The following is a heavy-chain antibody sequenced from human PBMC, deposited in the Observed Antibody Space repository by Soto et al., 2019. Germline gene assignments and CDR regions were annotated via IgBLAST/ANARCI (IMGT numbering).Heavy chain of an antibody. CDR2: ISGSRTTT. V-gene: IGHV3-23*01. D-gene: IGHD2-15*01. J-gene: IGHJ4*02. Sequence: GESLKISCKGSGYSFTSYWIGWVRQAPGKGLEWVSAISGSRTTTAYADSVKGRFTISRDNSKNTLYLQMNSLRIDDTAIYYCAKDAGSVCSGGSCSFQASDHWGQGTRVTVSS. CDR1: GYSFTSYW. CDR3: AKDAGSVCSGGSCSFQASDH.